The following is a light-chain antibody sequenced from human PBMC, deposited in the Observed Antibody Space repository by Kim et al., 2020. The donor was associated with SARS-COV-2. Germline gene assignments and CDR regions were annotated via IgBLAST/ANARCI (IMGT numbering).Light chain of an antibody. CDR2: GAS. V-gene: IGKV3D-15*01. CDR1: QIVSSN. J-gene: IGKJ1*01. Sequence: SAGERAPLSCRASQIVSSNLAWYQQKPGQAPRLLIYGASTRATGIPARFSGSGSGTEFTLTISSLQSEDFAVYYCQQYNNWPPWTFGQGTKVDIK. CDR3: QQYNNWPPWT.